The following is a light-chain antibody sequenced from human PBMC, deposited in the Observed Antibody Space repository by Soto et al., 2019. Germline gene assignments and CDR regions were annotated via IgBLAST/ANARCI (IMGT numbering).Light chain of an antibody. CDR3: QQLNSYPRT. Sequence: IQLTQSPSSLSASVGDRVTITCRASQGISSYLAWYQQKPGKAPKLLIYAASTLQSGVPSRFSGSGSGTDFTLTISSLQPEDFATYYCQQLNSYPRTSGGGTKVEIK. CDR1: QGISSY. V-gene: IGKV1-9*01. CDR2: AAS. J-gene: IGKJ4*01.